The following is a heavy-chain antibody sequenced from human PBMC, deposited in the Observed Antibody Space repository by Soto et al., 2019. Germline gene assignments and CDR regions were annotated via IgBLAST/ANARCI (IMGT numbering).Heavy chain of an antibody. CDR1: GFTFSSYG. V-gene: IGHV3-30*18. CDR3: AKDSTVTPPYYFDY. CDR2: ISYDGSNK. Sequence: GGSLRLSCAASGFTFSSYGMHWVRQAPGKGLEWVAVISYDGSNKYYADSVKGRFTISRDNSKNTLYLQMNSLRAEDTAVYYCAKDSTVTPPYYFDYWGQGTLVTVSS. J-gene: IGHJ4*02. D-gene: IGHD4-17*01.